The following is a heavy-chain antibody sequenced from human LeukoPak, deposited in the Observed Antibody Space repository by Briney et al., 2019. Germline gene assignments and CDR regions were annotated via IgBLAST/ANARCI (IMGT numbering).Heavy chain of an antibody. V-gene: IGHV3-21*01. CDR1: GFTFSNYG. Sequence: PGGSLRLSCAASGFTFSNYGMNWVRQAPGKGLEWVSSISTSSSYIYYADSVKGRFTVSIDNAKNSLYLQMNSLRAENTAVYYCAREEGFDPWGQGTLVTVSS. CDR2: ISTSSSYI. CDR3: AREEGFDP. J-gene: IGHJ5*02.